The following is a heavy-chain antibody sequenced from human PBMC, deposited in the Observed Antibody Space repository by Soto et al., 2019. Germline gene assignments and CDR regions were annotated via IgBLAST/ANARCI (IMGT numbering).Heavy chain of an antibody. Sequence: PGGSLTLSCAASGFTFTSFDVCWVRQAPGKGLEWVSAISGSGGATYYADSVKGRFTVSRDNSRNTVYLQVDSLRAEDTAVYYCAFGKWLSTSYFDFWGKGTMVTVYS. D-gene: IGHD3-22*01. CDR2: ISGSGGAT. CDR1: GFTFTSFD. V-gene: IGHV3-23*01. J-gene: IGHJ4*02. CDR3: AFGKWLSTSYFDF.